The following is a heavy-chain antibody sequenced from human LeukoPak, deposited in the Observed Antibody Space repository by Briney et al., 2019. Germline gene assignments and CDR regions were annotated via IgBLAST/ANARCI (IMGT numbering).Heavy chain of an antibody. CDR1: GYTFTDYY. CDR2: INPNSGGT. V-gene: IGHV1-2*02. J-gene: IGHJ6*02. CDR3: AKGWDLYYYDYGMYV. D-gene: IGHD6-19*01. Sequence: GASVKVSCKASGYTFTDYYVQWVRQAPGQGLEWMGWINPNSGGTNYAQRFKGRVTMTRDTSISTAYMELSRLRSDDTAVYYCAKGWDLYYYDYGMYVWGQGTTVIVSS.